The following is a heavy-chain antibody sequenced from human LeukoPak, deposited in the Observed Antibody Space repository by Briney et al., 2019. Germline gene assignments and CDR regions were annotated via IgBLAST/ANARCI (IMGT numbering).Heavy chain of an antibody. CDR1: GFTFSNYG. CDR2: IRFDGSKK. D-gene: IGHD2-21*01. Sequence: GGSLRLSCAASGFTFSNYGMHWVRQAPGKGLEWVAFIRFDGSKKYYADSVKGRFTISRDNSKKTLYLEMNNLRAEDTAVYYCARLLSGAINFDYWGQGTLVTVSS. V-gene: IGHV3-30*02. J-gene: IGHJ4*02. CDR3: ARLLSGAINFDY.